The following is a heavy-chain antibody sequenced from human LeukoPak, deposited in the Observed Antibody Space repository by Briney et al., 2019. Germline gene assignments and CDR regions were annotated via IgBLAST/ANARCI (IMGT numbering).Heavy chain of an antibody. D-gene: IGHD1-26*01. CDR2: ISSSGSTI. CDR1: GFTLSSYS. J-gene: IGHJ3*02. CDR3: TRDLREHGVFYI. Sequence: PGGSLRLSCAASGFTLSSYSMNWVRQAPGKGLEWVSYISSSGSTIYYADSVKGRFTISRDNAKNSLYLQMNSLRGEDTAIYYCTRDLREHGVFYICGQRTMGSVSS. V-gene: IGHV3-48*04.